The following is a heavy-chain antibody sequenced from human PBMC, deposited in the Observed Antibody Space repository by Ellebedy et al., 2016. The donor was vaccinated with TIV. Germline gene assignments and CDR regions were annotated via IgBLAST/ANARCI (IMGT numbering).Heavy chain of an antibody. CDR3: ARDLSVNWFDP. Sequence: AASVKVSCKASGYTFSSYWIHWVRQAPGQGLEWMGWINPNSCGTTYAQSFQGRLTMTRDTSINTAYMELRRLRSDDTAVYYCARDLSVNWFDPWGQGTLVTVSS. D-gene: IGHD5/OR15-5a*01. CDR1: GYTFSSYW. J-gene: IGHJ5*02. V-gene: IGHV1-2*02. CDR2: INPNSCGT.